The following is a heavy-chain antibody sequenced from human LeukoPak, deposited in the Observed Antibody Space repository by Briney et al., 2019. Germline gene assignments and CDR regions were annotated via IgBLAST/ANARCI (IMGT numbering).Heavy chain of an antibody. CDR1: GYSFTSYW. CDR2: IYPGDSDT. J-gene: IGHJ4*02. CDR3: ARRGSSGYYSRSGGVDY. V-gene: IGHV5-51*01. Sequence: GESLKISCKGSGYSFTSYWIGWVRQMPGKGLEWMGIIYPGDSDTRYSPSFQRQVTISADKSISTAYLQWSSLKASDTAMYYCARRGSSGYYSRSGGVDYWGQGTLVTVSS. D-gene: IGHD3-22*01.